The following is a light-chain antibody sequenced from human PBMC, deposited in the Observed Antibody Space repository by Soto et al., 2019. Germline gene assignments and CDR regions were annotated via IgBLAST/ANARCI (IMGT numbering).Light chain of an antibody. CDR3: TSYTTSSTRV. CDR2: DVS. CDR1: SSDVGGYNY. J-gene: IGLJ1*01. V-gene: IGLV2-14*03. Sequence: QSVLTQPASVSGSPGQSITISCTGTSSDVGGYNYVSWYQQHPGKAPKLMIYDVSNRPSGVSYRFSGSKSGNTAPLTISGLQGEDEADYYCTSYTTSSTRVFGTGTKVTVL.